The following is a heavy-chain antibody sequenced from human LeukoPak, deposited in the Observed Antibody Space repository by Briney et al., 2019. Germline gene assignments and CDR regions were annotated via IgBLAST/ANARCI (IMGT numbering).Heavy chain of an antibody. CDR3: ARQTLDYGDFEPIDY. J-gene: IGHJ4*02. Sequence: ASVKVSCKASGYTFTSYDINWVRQATGQGLEWMGWMNPNSGNTGYAQKFQGRVTMTRDTSISTAYMELSRLRSDDTAVYYCARQTLDYGDFEPIDYWGQGTLVTVSS. V-gene: IGHV1-8*01. CDR2: MNPNSGNT. CDR1: GYTFTSYD. D-gene: IGHD4-17*01.